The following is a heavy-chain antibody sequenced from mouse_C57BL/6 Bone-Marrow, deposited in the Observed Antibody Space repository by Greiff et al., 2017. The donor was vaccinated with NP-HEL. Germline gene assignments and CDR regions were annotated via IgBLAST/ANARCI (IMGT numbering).Heavy chain of an antibody. J-gene: IGHJ1*03. Sequence: QVQLKQPGAELVKPGASVKLSCKASGYTFTSYWMQWVKQRPGQGLEWIGEIDPSDSYTNYNQKFKGKATLTVDTSSSTAYMQLSSLTSEDSAVYYCARVVYYYGSSYEYFDVWGTGTTVTVSS. D-gene: IGHD1-1*01. CDR3: ARVVYYYGSSYEYFDV. V-gene: IGHV1-50*01. CDR2: IDPSDSYT. CDR1: GYTFTSYW.